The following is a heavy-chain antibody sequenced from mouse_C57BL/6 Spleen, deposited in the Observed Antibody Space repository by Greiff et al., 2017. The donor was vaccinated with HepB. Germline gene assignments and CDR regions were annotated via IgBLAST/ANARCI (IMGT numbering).Heavy chain of an antibody. D-gene: IGHD1-1*01. Sequence: EVKLVESGGGLVQPGGSLKLSCAASGIDFSRYWMSWVRRAPGKGLEWIGEINPDSSTIDYAPSRKDKFIISRDNAKNTLYLQMSKVRSEDTALYYCARRAYYGKGDYAMDYWGQGTSVTVSS. CDR2: INPDSSTI. V-gene: IGHV4-1*01. CDR3: ARRAYYGKGDYAMDY. CDR1: GIDFSRYW. J-gene: IGHJ4*01.